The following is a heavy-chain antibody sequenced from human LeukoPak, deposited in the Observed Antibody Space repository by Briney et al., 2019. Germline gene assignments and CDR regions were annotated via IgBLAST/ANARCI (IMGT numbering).Heavy chain of an antibody. CDR2: ISISSNYI. Sequence: PGGSLRLSCAASGFTLSRYSMNWVRQAPGKGLEWVSSISISSNYIYYADSVKGRFTISRDNAKNSLYLQVNSLRAEDTAVYYCARGSRFGVVGRDAFDIWGQGTVVTVSS. D-gene: IGHD3-3*01. J-gene: IGHJ3*02. V-gene: IGHV3-21*01. CDR3: ARGSRFGVVGRDAFDI. CDR1: GFTLSRYS.